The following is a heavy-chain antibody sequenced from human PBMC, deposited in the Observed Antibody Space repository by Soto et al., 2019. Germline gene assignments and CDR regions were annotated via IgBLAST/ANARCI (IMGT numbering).Heavy chain of an antibody. CDR2: TYPGDSDT. CDR3: ARRSSSSWYDLDY. CDR1: GYSFISYW. V-gene: IGHV5-51*01. J-gene: IGHJ4*02. Sequence: LGESLMISWKGSGYSFISYWIGWVSKIPGKGLEWMGITYPGDSDTRYSPSFQGQVTISADKSISTAYLQWSSLKASDTAMYYCARRSSSSWYDLDYWGQGTLVTVSS. D-gene: IGHD6-13*01.